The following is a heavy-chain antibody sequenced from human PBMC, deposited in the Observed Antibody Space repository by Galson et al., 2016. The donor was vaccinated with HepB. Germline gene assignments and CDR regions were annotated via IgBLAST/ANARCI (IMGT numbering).Heavy chain of an antibody. Sequence: SVKVSCKASGYTFTTYGITWVRQAPGQGLEWMGWISTHSGTTNHAQELQGRITMTTDTSASTAYMELANLKSDDTAIYYCVRDRGRSLDCWGQGTLVSVSS. CDR1: GYTFTTYG. CDR3: VRDRGRSLDC. V-gene: IGHV1-18*01. D-gene: IGHD2-21*02. J-gene: IGHJ4*02. CDR2: ISTHSGTT.